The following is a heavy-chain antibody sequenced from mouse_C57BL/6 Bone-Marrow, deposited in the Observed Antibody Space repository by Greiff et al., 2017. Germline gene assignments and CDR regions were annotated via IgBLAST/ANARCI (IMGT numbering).Heavy chain of an antibody. CDR1: GFSLTSYG. V-gene: IGHV2-2*01. CDR3: GSNYYAMDY. J-gene: IGHJ4*01. CDR2: IWSGGST. Sequence: VHLVESGPGLVQPSQSLSITCTVSGFSLTSYGVHWVRQSPGKGLEWLGVIWSGGSTDYNAAFISSLSISQDNSKSHAFFNMNSLQADDTAIYYCGSNYYAMDYWGQGTSVTVSS.